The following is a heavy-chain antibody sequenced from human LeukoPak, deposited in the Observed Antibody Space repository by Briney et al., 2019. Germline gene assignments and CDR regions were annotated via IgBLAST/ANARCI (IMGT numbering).Heavy chain of an antibody. D-gene: IGHD6-19*01. Sequence: SVKVSCKASGGTFSSYAISWVRQAPGQGLEWMGGTIPIFGTANYAQKFQGRVTITTDESTSTAYMELSSLRSEDTAVYYCARRVAGRPYYFDYWGQGTLVTVSS. CDR2: TIPIFGTA. J-gene: IGHJ4*02. V-gene: IGHV1-69*05. CDR1: GGTFSSYA. CDR3: ARRVAGRPYYFDY.